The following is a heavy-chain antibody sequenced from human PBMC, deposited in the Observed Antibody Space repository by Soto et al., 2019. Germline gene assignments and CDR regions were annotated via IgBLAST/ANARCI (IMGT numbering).Heavy chain of an antibody. J-gene: IGHJ6*02. D-gene: IGHD3-3*01. CDR3: AARFWSGYYYPTYYYGMVV. V-gene: IGHV1-69*13. Sequence: ASVKVSCKASGGTFSSYAISWVRQAPGQGLEWMGGIIPIFGTANYAQKFQGRVTITADESTSTAYMELSSLRSEDTAVYYCAARFWSGYYYPTYYYGMVVWGQGTTVTVS. CDR1: GGTFSSYA. CDR2: IIPIFGTA.